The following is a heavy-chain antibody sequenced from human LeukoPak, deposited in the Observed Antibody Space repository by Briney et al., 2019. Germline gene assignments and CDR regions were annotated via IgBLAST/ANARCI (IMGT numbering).Heavy chain of an antibody. Sequence: GASVKVSCKASGYTFTAYYMHWVRQAPGQGLEWMGWMHPNSGGTHYEQKFQGRVTMTRDTSTSTAYMEVSRLTSDDTAVYYCATSSGYSSSWGAFDIWGQGTMVTVSS. J-gene: IGHJ3*02. CDR3: ATSSGYSSSWGAFDI. V-gene: IGHV1-2*02. D-gene: IGHD6-13*01. CDR1: GYTFTAYY. CDR2: MHPNSGGT.